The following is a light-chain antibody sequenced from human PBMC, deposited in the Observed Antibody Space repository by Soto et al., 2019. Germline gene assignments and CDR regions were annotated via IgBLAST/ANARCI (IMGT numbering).Light chain of an antibody. J-gene: IGLJ1*01. CDR2: EGS. CDR1: SSDVGSYNL. CDR3: CSYAGSSTFRKYV. Sequence: QSVLTQPASVSGSPGQSITISCTGTSSDVGSYNLVSWYQQHPGKAPKLMIYEGSKRPSGVSNRFSGSKSGNTASLTISGLQAEDEADYYCCSYAGSSTFRKYVFGTGTKVTVL. V-gene: IGLV2-23*03.